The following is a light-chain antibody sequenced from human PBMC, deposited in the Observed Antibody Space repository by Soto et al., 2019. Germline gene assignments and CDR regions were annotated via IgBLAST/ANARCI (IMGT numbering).Light chain of an antibody. J-gene: IGKJ2*01. V-gene: IGKV3-15*01. Sequence: EIVMTQSPATLSVSPGERATLSCRASQSGSRNLAWYQQKPGQAPRLLIYGASTRATGIPARFSGSGSGTEFTLTISSLQSEDFAVYYCQQYNNWPPMYTFGQGTKLEIK. CDR2: GAS. CDR1: QSGSRN. CDR3: QQYNNWPPMYT.